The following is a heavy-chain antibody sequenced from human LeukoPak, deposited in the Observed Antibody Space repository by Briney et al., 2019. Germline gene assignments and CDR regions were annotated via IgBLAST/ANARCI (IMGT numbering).Heavy chain of an antibody. J-gene: IGHJ6*02. CDR2: ISSSGSTI. Sequence: GGSLRLSCAASGFTFSGHYMSWIRQAPGKGLEWVSYISSSGSTIYYADSVKGRFTISRDNAKNSLYLQTNSLRAEDTAVYYCARDLVVVAVNYYYYGMDVWGQGTTVTVSS. V-gene: IGHV3-11*01. CDR3: ARDLVVVAVNYYYYGMDV. D-gene: IGHD2-15*01. CDR1: GFTFSGHY.